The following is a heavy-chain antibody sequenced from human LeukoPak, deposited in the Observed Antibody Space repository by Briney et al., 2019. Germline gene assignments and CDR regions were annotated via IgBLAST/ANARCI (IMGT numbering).Heavy chain of an antibody. CDR2: INHSGST. J-gene: IGHJ5*02. CDR3: ARFCVGGVTWFDP. Sequence: KPSETLSLTCAVYCGSFSGYYWSWIRQPPGKGLEWIGEINHSGSTNYNPSLNSLVTISVNTSKNQFSLKLSSVTAADTAEYCWARFCVGGVTWFDPWGQGTLVTVSS. D-gene: IGHD3-16*01. CDR1: CGSFSGYY. V-gene: IGHV4-34*01.